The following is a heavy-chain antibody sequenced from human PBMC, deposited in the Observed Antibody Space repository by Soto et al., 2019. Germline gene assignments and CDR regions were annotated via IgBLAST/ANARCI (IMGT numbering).Heavy chain of an antibody. J-gene: IGHJ3*02. V-gene: IGHV4-59*01. CDR3: ARAAPYYYDSSGYYGDAFDI. Sequence: SETLSLTCTVSGGSISSYYWSWIRQPPGKGLEWIGYIYYSGSTNYNPSLKSRVTISVDTSKNQFSLKLSSVTAADTAVYYCARAAPYYYDSSGYYGDAFDIWGQGTMVTVSS. CDR1: GGSISSYY. CDR2: IYYSGST. D-gene: IGHD3-22*01.